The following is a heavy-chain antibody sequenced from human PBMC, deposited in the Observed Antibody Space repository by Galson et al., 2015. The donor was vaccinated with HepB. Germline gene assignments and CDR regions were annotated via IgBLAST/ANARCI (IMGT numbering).Heavy chain of an antibody. V-gene: IGHV3-23*01. D-gene: IGHD5-12*01. CDR1: GFTFSSYA. J-gene: IGHJ6*02. CDR2: ISGSGGST. Sequence: SLRLSCAASGFTFSSYAMSWVRQAPGKGLEWVSAISGSGGSTYYADSVKGRFTISRDNSKNTLYLQMNSLRAEDTAVYYSAKWGRPKEYSGYDYYYYYGMDVWGQGTTVTVSS. CDR3: AKWGRPKEYSGYDYYYYYGMDV.